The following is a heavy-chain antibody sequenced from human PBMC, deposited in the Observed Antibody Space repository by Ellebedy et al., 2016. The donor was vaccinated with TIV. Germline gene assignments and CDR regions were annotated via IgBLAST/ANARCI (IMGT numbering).Heavy chain of an antibody. V-gene: IGHV6-1*01. Sequence: MPSETLSLTCAISGDSVSGNSGAWHWIRQSPSRGLEWLGRTYYKSTWNHEYAGSVKSRITINPDTTKNQFSLQLDSVTPDDTAVYYCARGWLRTYFDNWGPGTLVTVAS. D-gene: IGHD5-24*01. CDR1: GDSVSGNSGA. CDR3: ARGWLRTYFDN. J-gene: IGHJ4*02. CDR2: TYYKSTWNH.